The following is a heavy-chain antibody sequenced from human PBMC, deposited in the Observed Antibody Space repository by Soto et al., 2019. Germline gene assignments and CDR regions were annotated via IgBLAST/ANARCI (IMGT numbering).Heavy chain of an antibody. V-gene: IGHV4-34*01. CDR3: ARGGYCTNGVCMDV. CDR2: INHSGST. D-gene: IGHD2-8*01. CDR1: GGSFSGYY. Sequence: SETLSLTCAVYGGSFSGYYWSWIRQPPGKGLEWIGEINHSGSTNYNPSLKSRVTISVDTSKNQFSLKLSSVTAEDTAVYYCARGGYCTNGVCMDVWGQGTTVTVSS. J-gene: IGHJ6*02.